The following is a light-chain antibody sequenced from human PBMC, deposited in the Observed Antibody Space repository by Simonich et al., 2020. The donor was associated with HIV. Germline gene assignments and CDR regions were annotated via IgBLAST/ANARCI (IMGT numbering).Light chain of an antibody. CDR1: RSVLYSSNNKNY. CDR3: QQYYSTPLT. J-gene: IGKJ4*01. Sequence: DIVMTQSPDSLAVSLGERATINCKSSRSVLYSSNNKNYLAWYQQKPGQPPTLLIYWASTRESGVPDRFSGSGSGTLFTLTISSLQAEDVAVYYCQQYYSTPLTFGGGTKVEIK. V-gene: IGKV4-1*01. CDR2: WAS.